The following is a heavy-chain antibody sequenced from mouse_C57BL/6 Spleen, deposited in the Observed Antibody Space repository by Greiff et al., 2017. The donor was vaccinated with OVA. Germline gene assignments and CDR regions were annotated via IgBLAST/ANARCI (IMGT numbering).Heavy chain of an antibody. Sequence: VQLQQPGAELVRPGSSVKLSCKASGYTFTSYWMDWVKQRPGQGLEWIGNIYTSDSETHYNQKFKDKATLTVDKSSSTAYMQLSSLTSEDSAVYYCARGGYSNYEDYYAMDYWGQGTSVTVSS. CDR1: GYTFTSYW. CDR2: IYTSDSET. D-gene: IGHD2-5*01. CDR3: ARGGYSNYEDYYAMDY. J-gene: IGHJ4*01. V-gene: IGHV1-61*01.